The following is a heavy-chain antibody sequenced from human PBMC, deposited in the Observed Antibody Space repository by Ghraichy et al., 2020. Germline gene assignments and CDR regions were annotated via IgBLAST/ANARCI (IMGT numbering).Heavy chain of an antibody. Sequence: SETLSLTCTVSGGSIDTHYWSWIRQPPGKGLEWIGYLYYNGNTNYNPFLRSRVTISGDTSKNHLSLNLRSVTSADTAVYYCARDTSPFGYIAFDQWCQGSLVTVSS. D-gene: IGHD5-18*01. CDR2: LYYNGNT. V-gene: IGHV4-59*11. CDR3: ARDTSPFGYIAFDQ. J-gene: IGHJ4*02. CDR1: GGSIDTHY.